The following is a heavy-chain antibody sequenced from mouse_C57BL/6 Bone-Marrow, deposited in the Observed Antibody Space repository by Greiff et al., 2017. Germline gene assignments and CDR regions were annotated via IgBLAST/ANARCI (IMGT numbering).Heavy chain of an antibody. CDR1: GYTFTSYW. CDR2: IHPNSGST. V-gene: IGHV1-64*01. CDR3: SSVWLLRFDY. D-gene: IGHD2-3*01. Sequence: QVQLQQPGAELVKPGASVKLSCKASGYTFTSYWMHWVKQRPGQGLEWIGMIHPNSGSTNYNEKFKSKATLTVDKSSSTAYMQLSSLTSEDSAVYFCSSVWLLRFDYWGQGTTLTVSS. J-gene: IGHJ2*01.